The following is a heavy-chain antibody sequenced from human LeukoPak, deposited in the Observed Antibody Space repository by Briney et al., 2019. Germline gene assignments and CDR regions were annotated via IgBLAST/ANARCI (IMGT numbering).Heavy chain of an antibody. Sequence: PGGSLRLSCAASGFTFSSHGMSWVRQAPGKGLEWVSAISGSGGSTYYADSVKGRFTISRDNSKNTLYLQMNSLRAEDTAVYYCAKDGYIVVVVAVYYFDYWGQGTLVTVSS. CDR2: ISGSGGST. V-gene: IGHV3-23*01. J-gene: IGHJ4*02. D-gene: IGHD2-15*01. CDR3: AKDGYIVVVVAVYYFDY. CDR1: GFTFSSHG.